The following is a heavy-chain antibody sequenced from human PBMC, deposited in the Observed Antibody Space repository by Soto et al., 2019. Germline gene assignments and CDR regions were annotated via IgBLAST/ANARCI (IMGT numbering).Heavy chain of an antibody. Sequence: QVQLVQSGAEVKKPGSSVKVSCKASGGTFSSYAITWVRQAPGQGLEWMGRIIPILGIENYARKFQDRVTITADKSTSTVYMELSSLRSEDTAVYYCARDRSSDPNYYYYMDVWGKGTTVTVSS. D-gene: IGHD6-19*01. CDR3: ARDRSSDPNYYYYMDV. V-gene: IGHV1-69*04. CDR1: GGTFSSYA. CDR2: IIPILGIE. J-gene: IGHJ6*03.